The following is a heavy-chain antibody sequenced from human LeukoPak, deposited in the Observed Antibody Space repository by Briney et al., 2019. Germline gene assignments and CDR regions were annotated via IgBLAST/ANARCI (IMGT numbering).Heavy chain of an antibody. CDR2: IYYSGST. D-gene: IGHD3-10*01. Sequence: SETLSLTCTVSGGSISSYYWSWIRQPPGKGLEWIGYIYYSGSTNYNPSLKSRVTISVDTSKNQFSLKLSSVTAADTAVYYCARDSMVRGVIIEGSWGQGTLVTVSS. V-gene: IGHV4-59*01. CDR3: ARDSMVRGVIIEGS. J-gene: IGHJ4*02. CDR1: GGSISSYY.